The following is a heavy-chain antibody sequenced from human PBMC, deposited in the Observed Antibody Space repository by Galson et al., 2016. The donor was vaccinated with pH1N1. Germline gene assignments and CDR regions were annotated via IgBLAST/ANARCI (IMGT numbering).Heavy chain of an antibody. CDR2: IYYSGTT. V-gene: IGHV4-30-4*01. CDR3: ARGEGIRYYYSGMDV. J-gene: IGHJ6*02. D-gene: IGHD3-16*01. Sequence: IRQPPGKGLEWIGYIYYSGTTYFSPSLKSRLSMSVDMSNNQFSLTLNSVTAADTAVYYCARGEGIRYYYSGMDVWGQGTTVTVFS.